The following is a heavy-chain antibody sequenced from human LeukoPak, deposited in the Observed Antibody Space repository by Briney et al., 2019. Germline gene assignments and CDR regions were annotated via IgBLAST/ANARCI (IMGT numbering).Heavy chain of an antibody. CDR3: ARGRYSGSYYVDY. D-gene: IGHD1-26*01. CDR2: INPKSGGT. J-gene: IGHJ4*02. V-gene: IGHV1-2*02. CDR1: GYTFTGFY. Sequence: ASVKVSCKASGYTFTGFYMHRVRQAPGQGLEWMGWINPKSGGTNSAQKFQGRVTMTRDTSITTVYMELSSLRSDDTAVYYCARGRYSGSYYVDYWGQGTLVTVSS.